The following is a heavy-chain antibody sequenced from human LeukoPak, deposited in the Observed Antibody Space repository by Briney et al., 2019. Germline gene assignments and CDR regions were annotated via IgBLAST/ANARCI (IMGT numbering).Heavy chain of an antibody. CDR3: ARTRDGYNFGPFDC. J-gene: IGHJ4*02. CDR1: GFTFSSYR. D-gene: IGHD5-24*01. V-gene: IGHV3-21*01. Sequence: EAGGSLRLSCAASGFTFSSYRMNWVRQAPVKGQELVSLISSNSSHTYNADSVKGRFTISTDNAKNSLYLEMNSLRVEDTAVYYCARTRDGYNFGPFDCWGQGTLVTVSS. CDR2: ISSNSSHT.